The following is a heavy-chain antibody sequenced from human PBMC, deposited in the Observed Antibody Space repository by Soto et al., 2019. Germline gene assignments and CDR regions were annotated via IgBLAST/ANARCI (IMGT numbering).Heavy chain of an antibody. V-gene: IGHV3-23*01. CDR3: AKGGAVYGLLTHDY. D-gene: IGHD3-9*01. Sequence: EVQLLESGGGLEQPGGSLRLSCAASGFTFRDYAMSWVRQAPGKGLEWVSTITGSSSNLYYSDSVKGRFAISRDNSKNTLYMQMDSLTAEDTDVYSCAKGGAVYGLLTHDYWGQGTLVAVSS. CDR2: ITGSSSNL. CDR1: GFTFRDYA. J-gene: IGHJ4*02.